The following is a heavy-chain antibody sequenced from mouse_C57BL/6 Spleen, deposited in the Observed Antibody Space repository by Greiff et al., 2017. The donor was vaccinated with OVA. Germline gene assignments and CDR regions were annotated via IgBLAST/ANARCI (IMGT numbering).Heavy chain of an antibody. J-gene: IGHJ3*01. CDR2: INPNSGGT. D-gene: IGHD2-13*01. CDR1: GFTFTSYW. V-gene: IGHV1-72*01. Sequence: QVQLLQPGAELVKPGASVKLSCTASGFTFTSYWMHWVKQRPGRGLEWIARINPNSGGTKYMEKFKSQATLSVDKPASTAYMQHSSRTSEDSAVYYWARSELTRCEWFAYWGKGTLVTVSA. CDR3: ARSELTRCEWFAY.